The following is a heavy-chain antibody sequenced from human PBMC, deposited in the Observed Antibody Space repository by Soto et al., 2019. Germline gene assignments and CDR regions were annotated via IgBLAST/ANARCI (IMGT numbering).Heavy chain of an antibody. CDR3: ARGDYYDSSGYYLFDY. CDR2: INPNSGGT. CDR1: GYTFTGYY. J-gene: IGHJ4*02. Sequence: ASVKVSCKASGYTFTGYYMHWVRQAPGQGLEWMGWINPNSGGTNYAQKFQGWVTITRDTSISTAYMELSRLRSDDTAVYYCARGDYYDSSGYYLFDYWGQGTLVTVSS. V-gene: IGHV1-2*04. D-gene: IGHD3-22*01.